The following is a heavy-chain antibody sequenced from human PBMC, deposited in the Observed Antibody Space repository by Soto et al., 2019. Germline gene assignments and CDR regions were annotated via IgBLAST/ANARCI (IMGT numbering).Heavy chain of an antibody. V-gene: IGHV4-4*07. CDR1: GGAISGYY. J-gene: IGHJ5*02. D-gene: IGHD3-3*01. CDR2: IYSSGGT. Sequence: SETLSLTCTVSGGAISGYYWTWIRQSAGKGLEWIGRIYSSGGTKYNPSLQSRVTMSLDTSKNQFSLRLTSVTAADTAVYYCARGQRFSDSFDPWGQGTLVTSPQ. CDR3: ARGQRFSDSFDP.